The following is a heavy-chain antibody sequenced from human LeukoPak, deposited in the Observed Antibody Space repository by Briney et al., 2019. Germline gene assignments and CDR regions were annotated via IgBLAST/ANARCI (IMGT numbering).Heavy chain of an antibody. CDR1: GFTFSSYS. CDR3: ARVGDQYYFDY. V-gene: IGHV3-21*01. J-gene: IGHJ4*02. CDR2: ISSSSSYI. Sequence: GGSLRLSCAASGFTFSSYSMNWVRQAPGKGLEWVSSISSSSSYIYYADSVKGRSTISRDNAKNSLYLQMNSLRAEDTAVYYCARVGDQYYFDYWGQGTLVTVSS. D-gene: IGHD2-21*02.